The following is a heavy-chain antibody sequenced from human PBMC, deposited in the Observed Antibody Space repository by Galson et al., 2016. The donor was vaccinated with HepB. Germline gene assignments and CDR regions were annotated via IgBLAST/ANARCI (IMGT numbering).Heavy chain of an antibody. Sequence: ETLSLTCTVSGGSISPYFWSWIRRPPGKGLEWIAYIYFSGTTNYSPPLKSRVTISLDTSKGQFSLKVTSVTAADSAVYYCARSYGGYAFDIWGQGTMVTVSS. CDR1: GGSISPYF. CDR3: ARSYGGYAFDI. J-gene: IGHJ3*02. D-gene: IGHD4-23*01. CDR2: IYFSGTT. V-gene: IGHV4-59*01.